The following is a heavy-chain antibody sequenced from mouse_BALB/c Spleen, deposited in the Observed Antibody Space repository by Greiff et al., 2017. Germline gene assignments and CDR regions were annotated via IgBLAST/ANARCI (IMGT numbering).Heavy chain of an antibody. D-gene: IGHD2-10*01. CDR2: IWAGGST. CDR1: GFSLTSYG. Sequence: QVQLKESGPGLVAPSQSLSITCTVSGFSLTSYGVHWVRQPPGKGLEWLGVIWAGGSTNYNSALMSRLSISKDNSKSQVFLKMNSLQTDDTAMYYCAREPYYGNYAWFAYWGQGTLVTVSA. J-gene: IGHJ3*01. V-gene: IGHV2-9*02. CDR3: AREPYYGNYAWFAY.